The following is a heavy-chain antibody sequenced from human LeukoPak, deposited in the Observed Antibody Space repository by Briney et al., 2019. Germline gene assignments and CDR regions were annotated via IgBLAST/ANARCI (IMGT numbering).Heavy chain of an antibody. CDR2: FDPEDGET. V-gene: IGHV1-24*01. D-gene: IGHD1-26*01. CDR1: GYTLTELS. CDR3: AAADSIVGATVFDY. Sequence: ASVKVSCKVSGYTLTELSMHWVRQAPGKGLEWMGGFDPEDGETIYAQKFQGRVTMTEDTSTDTAYMELSSLRSEDTAVYYCAAADSIVGATVFDYWGQGTLVTVSS. J-gene: IGHJ4*02.